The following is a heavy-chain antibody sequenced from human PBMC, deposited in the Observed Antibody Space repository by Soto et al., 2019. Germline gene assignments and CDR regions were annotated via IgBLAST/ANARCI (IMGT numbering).Heavy chain of an antibody. CDR3: ARVRGRLLRFDP. J-gene: IGHJ5*02. Sequence: LPETLSLTCAVYGESFSGYSWNWIRQSPEKGLEWIGQINYNGSTNYNPSLKSRVTISVDTSKNQFSLELSSVTAADTALYYCARVRGRLLRFDPWGQGTLVTVSS. V-gene: IGHV4-34*01. CDR1: GESFSGYS. CDR2: INYNGST. D-gene: IGHD2-15*01.